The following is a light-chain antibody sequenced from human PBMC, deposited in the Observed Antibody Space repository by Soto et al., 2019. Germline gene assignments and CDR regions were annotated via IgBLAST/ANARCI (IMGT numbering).Light chain of an antibody. J-gene: IGLJ2*01. CDR3: GTWDSSLSAVV. Sequence: QSVLTQPPSVSAAPGQKVTISCSGSSSNIGNKYLSWYQQLPGTAPKLLIYDNNKGPSGIPDRFSGSKSGTSATLGITGLQTGDEADYYCGTWDSSLSAVVFGGGTQLTVL. CDR1: SSNIGNKY. CDR2: DNN. V-gene: IGLV1-51*01.